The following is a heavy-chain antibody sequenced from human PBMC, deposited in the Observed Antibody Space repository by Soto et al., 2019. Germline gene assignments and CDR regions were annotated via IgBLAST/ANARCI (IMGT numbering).Heavy chain of an antibody. CDR2: INTDGSDT. Sequence: GESLKISCAASGFTFSGYWMHWVRQAPGKGLVWVSRINTDGSDTSYADSVKGRFTMSRDNAKNTLYLLMNSLRAEDTAVYYCVRDSYSSTWTGLYYYYGMDVWGQGTTVTVSS. D-gene: IGHD6-13*01. CDR3: VRDSYSSTWTGLYYYYGMDV. CDR1: GFTFSGYW. V-gene: IGHV3-74*01. J-gene: IGHJ6*02.